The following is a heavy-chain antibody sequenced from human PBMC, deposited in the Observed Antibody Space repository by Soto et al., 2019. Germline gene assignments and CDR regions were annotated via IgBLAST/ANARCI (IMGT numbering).Heavy chain of an antibody. CDR2: IDESGTDT. D-gene: IGHD3-10*01. V-gene: IGHV3-23*01. CDR3: AKESLGRHFDFDY. J-gene: IGHJ4*02. Sequence: GGSLRLSCAASGFTFSNYALSWVRQAPGKGLEWVSGIDESGTDTFYADSVKGRFTISRDNSRNTLYLETNSLRAEDTAVYHCAKESLGRHFDFDYWGQGTLVTVSS. CDR1: GFTFSNYA.